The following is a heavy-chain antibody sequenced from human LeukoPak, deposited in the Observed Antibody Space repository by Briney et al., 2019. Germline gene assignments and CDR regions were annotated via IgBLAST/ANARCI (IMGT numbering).Heavy chain of an antibody. J-gene: IGHJ5*02. CDR3: ARGAYYDILTGYSKHNWFDP. CDR1: GGTFSSYA. D-gene: IGHD3-9*01. Sequence: SVKVSCKASGGTFSSYAISWVRQAPGQGLEWMGGIIPIFGTANYAQKFQGRVTITTDESTSTAYMELSSLRSEDTAVCYCARGAYYDILTGYSKHNWFDPWGQGTLVTVSS. V-gene: IGHV1-69*05. CDR2: IIPIFGTA.